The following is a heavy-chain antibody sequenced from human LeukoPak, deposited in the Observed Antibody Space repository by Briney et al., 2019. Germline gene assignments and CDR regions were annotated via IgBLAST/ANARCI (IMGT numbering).Heavy chain of an antibody. J-gene: IGHJ3*02. CDR3: AKGRTIWWWFDASAI. CDR2: LCSDGDPFYGTT. Sequence: PGGALRLSCAASGFTVSSSFMSWVRQAPGKGLEWVSTLCSDGDPFYGTTYYADSVKGRFTISRDSSQNTLYLQMSSLGPEDTAVYYCAKGRTIWWWFDASAIWGQGTMVTVPS. CDR1: GFTVSSSF. D-gene: IGHD2-21*01. V-gene: IGHV3-23*01.